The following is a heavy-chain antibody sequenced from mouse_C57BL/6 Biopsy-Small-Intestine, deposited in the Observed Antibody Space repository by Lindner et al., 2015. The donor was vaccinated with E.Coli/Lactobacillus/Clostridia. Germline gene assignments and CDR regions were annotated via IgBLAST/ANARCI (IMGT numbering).Heavy chain of an antibody. J-gene: IGHJ4*01. V-gene: IGHV1-74*01. D-gene: IGHD1-1*01. CDR1: GYTLTGHY. Sequence: SVKVSCKASGYTLTGHYLHWVRQAPGQGLEWMGWINLYSGDTNYAQRFQGRVTMTRDTSISTAYLDLNSLTSDDTAVYLCATLFGSSENYWGQGTLVTVFS. CDR2: INLYSGDT. CDR3: ATLFGSSENY.